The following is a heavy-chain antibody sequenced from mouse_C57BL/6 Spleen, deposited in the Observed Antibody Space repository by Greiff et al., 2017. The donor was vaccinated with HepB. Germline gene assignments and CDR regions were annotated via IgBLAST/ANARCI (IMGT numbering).Heavy chain of an antibody. CDR1: GYSITSGYY. CDR3: ARDTTVVATGPFAY. V-gene: IGHV3-6*01. Sequence: EVKLVESGPGLVKPSQSLSLTCSVTGYSITSGYYWNWIRQFPGNKLEWMGYISYDGSNNYNPSLKNRISITRDTSKNQFFLKLNSVTTEDTATYYCARDTTVVATGPFAYWGQGTLVTVSA. D-gene: IGHD1-1*01. CDR2: ISYDGSN. J-gene: IGHJ3*01.